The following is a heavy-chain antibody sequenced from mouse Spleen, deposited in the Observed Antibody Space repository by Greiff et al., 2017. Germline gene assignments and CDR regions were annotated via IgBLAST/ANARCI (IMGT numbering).Heavy chain of an antibody. D-gene: IGHD1-1*01. J-gene: IGHJ1*01. CDR1: GFTFSSYA. Sequence: EVKLVESGGGLVKPGGSLKLSCAASGFTFSSYAMSWVRQTPERRLEWVATISSGGSYTYYPDSVKGRFTISRDNAKNTLYLQMSSLRSEDTAMYYCARHVTTEWYFDVWGAGTTVTVSS. CDR2: ISSGGSYT. V-gene: IGHV5-9-3*01. CDR3: ARHVTTEWYFDV.